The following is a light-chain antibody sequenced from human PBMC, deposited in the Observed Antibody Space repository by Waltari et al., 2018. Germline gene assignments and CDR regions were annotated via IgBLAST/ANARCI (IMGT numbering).Light chain of an antibody. J-gene: IGLJ2*01. V-gene: IGLV1-47*01. CDR1: SSNIGSNY. Sequence: QSVLTQPPSASGTPGQRVTISCSGSSSNIGSNYIYWYHQLPGTAPKLLLHGNNQRPSGVPDRFSGSKSGTPASLAISGLRSEDEADYYCASWDDILSGVLFGGGTKLSVL. CDR3: ASWDDILSGVL. CDR2: GNN.